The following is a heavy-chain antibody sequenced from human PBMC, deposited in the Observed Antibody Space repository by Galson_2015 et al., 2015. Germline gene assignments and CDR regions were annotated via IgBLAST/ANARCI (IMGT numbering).Heavy chain of an antibody. CDR2: ISGSSGGT. Sequence: SLRLSCAASGFTFSSYAMSWVRQAPGKGLEWVSIISGSSGGTYYADSVKGRFTISRDKSKNTLYLQMNSLRAEDTAVYYCTKDLWFGEDYNWFDPWGQGTLVTVSS. CDR1: GFTFSSYA. D-gene: IGHD3-10*01. J-gene: IGHJ5*02. V-gene: IGHV3-23*01. CDR3: TKDLWFGEDYNWFDP.